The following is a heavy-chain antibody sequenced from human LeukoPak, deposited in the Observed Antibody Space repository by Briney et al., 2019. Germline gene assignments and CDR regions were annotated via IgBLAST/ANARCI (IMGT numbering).Heavy chain of an antibody. V-gene: IGHV3-23*01. CDR3: AKVYGIAAAGGIWGPLDY. J-gene: IGHJ4*02. Sequence: GGSLRLSCAASGFSLNNYVMNWVRQAPGKGLEWVSAISGSGGSTYYADSVKGRFTISRDNSKNTLYLQMNSLRAEDTAVYYCAKVYGIAAAGGIWGPLDYWGQGTLVTVSS. CDR2: ISGSGGST. CDR1: GFSLNNYV. D-gene: IGHD6-13*01.